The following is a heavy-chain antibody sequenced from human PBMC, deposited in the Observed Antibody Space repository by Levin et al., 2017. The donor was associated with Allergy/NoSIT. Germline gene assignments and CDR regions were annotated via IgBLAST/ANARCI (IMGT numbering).Heavy chain of an antibody. V-gene: IGHV4-31*03. D-gene: IGHD6-13*01. CDR1: GGSISSGGYY. J-gene: IGHJ4*02. CDR2: IYYSGST. CDR3: ARSIAAADECFGY. Sequence: SQTLSLTCTVSGGSISSGGYYWSWIRQHPGKGLEWIGYIYYSGSTYYNPSLKSRVTISVDTSKNQFSLKLSSVTAADTAVYYCARSIAAADECFGYWGQGTLVTVSS.